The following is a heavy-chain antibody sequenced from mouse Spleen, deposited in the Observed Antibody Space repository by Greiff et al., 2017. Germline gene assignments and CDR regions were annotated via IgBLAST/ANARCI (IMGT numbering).Heavy chain of an antibody. D-gene: IGHD2-4*01. J-gene: IGHJ4*01. CDR1: GFDFSRYW. Sequence: EVMLVESGGGLVQPGGSLKLSCAASGFDFSRYWMSWVRQAPGKGLEWIGEINPDSSTINYTPSLKDKFIISRDNAKNTLYLQMSKVRSEDTALYYCARPSIYYDYPYAMDYWGQGTSVTVSS. CDR3: ARPSIYYDYPYAMDY. V-gene: IGHV4-1*02. CDR2: INPDSSTI.